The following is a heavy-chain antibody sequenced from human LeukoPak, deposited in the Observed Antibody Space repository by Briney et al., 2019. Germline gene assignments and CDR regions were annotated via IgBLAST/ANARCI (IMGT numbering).Heavy chain of an antibody. J-gene: IGHJ2*01. D-gene: IGHD3-16*01. V-gene: IGHV4-30-2*01. CDR2: IYHSGST. CDR1: GGSISSGGYS. CDR3: ARGTYDYVWGSLNFDL. Sequence: KPSETLSLTCAVSGGSISSGGYSWSWIRQPPGKGLEWIGYIYHSGSTYYNPSLKSRVTISVDRSKNQFSLKLSSVTAADTAVYYCARGTYDYVWGSLNFDLWGRGTLVTVSS.